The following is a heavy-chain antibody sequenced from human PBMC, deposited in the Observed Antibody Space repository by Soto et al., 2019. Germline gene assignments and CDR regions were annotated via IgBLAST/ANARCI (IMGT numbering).Heavy chain of an antibody. CDR1: GFTFDDYT. Sequence: PGGSLRLSCAASGFTFDDYTMHWVRQAPGKGLEWVSLISWDGGSTYYADSVKGRFTISRDNSKNSLYLQMNSLRTEDTALYYCAKSGKGGDYYYYYGMDVWGQGTTVTVSS. CDR2: ISWDGGST. J-gene: IGHJ6*02. CDR3: AKSGKGGDYYYYYGMDV. D-gene: IGHD3-16*01. V-gene: IGHV3-43*01.